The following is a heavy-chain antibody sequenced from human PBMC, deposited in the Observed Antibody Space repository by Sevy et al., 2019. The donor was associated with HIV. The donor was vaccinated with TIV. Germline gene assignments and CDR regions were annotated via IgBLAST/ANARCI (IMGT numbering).Heavy chain of an antibody. Sequence: GGSLRLSCAAPGFSFDEYAMNWFRQGPGKGLEWVSGISWNSGTIDYADSVKGRFTISRDNAKNSLYLQMNSLRAEDTALYYCAKGRGGGTYYFDYWGQGTLVTVSS. J-gene: IGHJ4*02. V-gene: IGHV3-9*01. CDR2: ISWNSGTI. D-gene: IGHD3-16*01. CDR3: AKGRGGGTYYFDY. CDR1: GFSFDEYA.